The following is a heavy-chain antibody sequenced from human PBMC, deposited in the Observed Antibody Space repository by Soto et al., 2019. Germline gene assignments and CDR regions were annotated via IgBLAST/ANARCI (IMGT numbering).Heavy chain of an antibody. V-gene: IGHV3-15*01. D-gene: IGHD3-3*01. J-gene: IGHJ6*02. Sequence: GGSLRLSCAASGFTFSNAWMSWVRQAPGKGLEWVGRIKGKTDGGTTDYAAPVKGRFTISRDDSKNTLYLQMNSLKTEDTAVYYCTTRITIFGGNYYYYRMAVPAQGTTVLVS. CDR3: TTRITIFGGNYYYYRMAV. CDR1: GFTFSNAW. CDR2: IKGKTDGGTT.